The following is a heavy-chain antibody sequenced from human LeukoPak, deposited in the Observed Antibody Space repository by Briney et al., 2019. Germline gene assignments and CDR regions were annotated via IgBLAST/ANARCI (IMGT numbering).Heavy chain of an antibody. CDR3: ARREYSSSWHILRIYYYYYGMDV. CDR2: MNPNSGNT. V-gene: IGHV1-8*01. D-gene: IGHD6-13*01. CDR1: GYTFTSYD. J-gene: IGHJ6*02. Sequence: GASVKVSCKASGYTFTSYDINWVRQATGQGLEWMGWMNPNSGNTGYAQKFQGRVTMTRNTSISTAYMELSSLRSEDTAVYYCARREYSSSWHILRIYYYYYGMDVWGQGTTVTVSS.